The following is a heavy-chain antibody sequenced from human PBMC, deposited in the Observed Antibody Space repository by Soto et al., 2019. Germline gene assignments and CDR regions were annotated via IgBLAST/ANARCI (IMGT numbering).Heavy chain of an antibody. CDR3: AIWDRYSGSFSDYFDP. CDR1: GASISTGGYS. D-gene: IGHD1-26*01. J-gene: IGHJ5*02. Sequence: PSETLSLTCIVSGASISTGGYSWSWIRQPPGKGPEWIGYIYESGRTYYKPSLKSRASISMDKSRNQFSVRLTSVTAADTAVYFCAIWDRYSGSFSDYFDPWGQGALVAVSS. V-gene: IGHV4-30-2*01. CDR2: IYESGRT.